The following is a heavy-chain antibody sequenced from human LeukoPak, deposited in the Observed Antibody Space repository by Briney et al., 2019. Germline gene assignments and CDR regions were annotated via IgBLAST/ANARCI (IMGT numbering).Heavy chain of an antibody. CDR3: ARARYVNSFYAFDI. D-gene: IGHD3-9*01. CDR2: LSKSGNT. J-gene: IGHJ3*02. Sequence: SETLSLTCTVSGGSISSYYWSWIRLPPGKGLEWIGYLSKSGNTNYSPSLKSRVTIFGDTSKNQFFLKLSSVTAADTAMYYCARARYVNSFYAFDIWGQWTLLTVSS. CDR1: GGSISSYY. V-gene: IGHV4-59*01.